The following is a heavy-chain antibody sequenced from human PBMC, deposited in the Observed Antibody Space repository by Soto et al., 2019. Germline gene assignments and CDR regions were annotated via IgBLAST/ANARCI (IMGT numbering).Heavy chain of an antibody. V-gene: IGHV1-18*01. J-gene: IGHJ4*02. CDR1: GYTFTSYG. CDR3: VVAAQPYDFDY. CDR2: ISAYNGNT. D-gene: IGHD2-15*01. Sequence: QVQLVQSGAEVKKPGASVKVSCKASGYTFTSYGISWVRQAPGQGLEWMGWISAYNGNTNYAQKLQGRVTITTDTSTSTAYMKLRSLRSEDTAVYYCVVAAQPYDFDYWGQGTLVTVSS.